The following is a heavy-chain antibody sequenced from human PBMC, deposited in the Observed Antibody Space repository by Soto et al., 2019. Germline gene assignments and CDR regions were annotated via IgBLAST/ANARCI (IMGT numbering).Heavy chain of an antibody. CDR3: ARDSTRITMVRGVVWFDP. Sequence: EVQLVESGGGLVKPGGSLRLSCAASGFTFSSYSMNWVRQAPGKGLEWVSSISSSSSYIYYADSVKGRFTISRDNAKNSLCLQMNSLRAEDTAVYYCARDSTRITMVRGVVWFDPWGQGTLVTVSS. CDR2: ISSSSSYI. V-gene: IGHV3-21*01. J-gene: IGHJ5*02. D-gene: IGHD3-10*01. CDR1: GFTFSSYS.